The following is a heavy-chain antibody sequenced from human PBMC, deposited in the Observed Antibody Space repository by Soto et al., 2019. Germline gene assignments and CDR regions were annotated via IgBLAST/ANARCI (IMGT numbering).Heavy chain of an antibody. J-gene: IGHJ4*02. D-gene: IGHD6-19*01. CDR1: GFTFSSYA. V-gene: IGHV3-23*01. CDR2: ISGSGGST. Sequence: GGSLRLSCAASGFTFSSYAMGWVRQAPGKGLEWVSAISGSGGSTYYADSVKGRFTISRDNSKNTLYLQMNSLRAEDTAVYYCAKADSGWYRYFDYWGQGTLVTVSS. CDR3: AKADSGWYRYFDY.